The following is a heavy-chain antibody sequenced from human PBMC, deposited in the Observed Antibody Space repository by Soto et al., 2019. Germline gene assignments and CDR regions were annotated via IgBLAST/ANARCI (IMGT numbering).Heavy chain of an antibody. CDR3: AKERATTTALDY. CDR1: GYTFTSYD. V-gene: IGHV1-8*01. CDR2: MNPNTGTS. J-gene: IGHJ4*02. Sequence: SVKVSCKASGYTFTSYDIYWVRQATGQGLEWMGWMNPNTGTSGYAQKFQGRVTMTSDTSISTAHMELNSLTAEDTAVYYCAKERATTTALDYWRQGALVTVSS. D-gene: IGHD1-1*01.